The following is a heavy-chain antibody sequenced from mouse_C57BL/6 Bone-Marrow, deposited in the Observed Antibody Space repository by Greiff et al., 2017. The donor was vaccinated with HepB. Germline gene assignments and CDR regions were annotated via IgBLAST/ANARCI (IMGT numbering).Heavy chain of an antibody. CDR2: ISDGGSYT. Sequence: EVHLVESGGGLVKPGGSLKLPCAASGFTFSSYAMSWVRQTPEKRLEWVATISDGGSYTYYPDNVKGRFTISRDNAKNNLYLQMSHLKSEDTAMYYCAREDGYYYYAMDYWGQGTSVTVSS. J-gene: IGHJ4*01. V-gene: IGHV5-4*01. D-gene: IGHD2-3*01. CDR1: GFTFSSYA. CDR3: AREDGYYYYAMDY.